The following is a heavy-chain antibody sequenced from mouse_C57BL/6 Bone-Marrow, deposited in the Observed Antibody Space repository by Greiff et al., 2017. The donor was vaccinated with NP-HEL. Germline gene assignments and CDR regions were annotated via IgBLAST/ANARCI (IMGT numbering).Heavy chain of an antibody. J-gene: IGHJ3*01. V-gene: IGHV5-6*02. CDR3: ARPSRFAY. Sequence: DVKLVESGGDLVKPGGSLKLSCAASGFTFSSYGMSWVRQTPDKRLEWVATISSGGSYTYYPDSVKGRFTISRDNAKNTLYLQMSSLKSEDTAMYCCARPSRFAYWGQGTLVTVSA. CDR1: GFTFSSYG. CDR2: ISSGGSYT.